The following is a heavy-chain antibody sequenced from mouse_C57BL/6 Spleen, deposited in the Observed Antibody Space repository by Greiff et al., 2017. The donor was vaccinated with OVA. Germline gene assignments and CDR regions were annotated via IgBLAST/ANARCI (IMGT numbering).Heavy chain of an antibody. CDR2: IYPSDSET. J-gene: IGHJ2*01. D-gene: IGHD2-2*01. Sequence: QVQLQQPGAELVRPGSSVKLSCKASGYTFTSYWMDWVKQRPGQGLEWIGNIYPSDSETHYTQKFKDKATLTVDKSSSTAYMQLISLTSEDSAVYYCARGVTTDYWGKGTTLTVSS. CDR3: ARGVTTDY. V-gene: IGHV1-61*01. CDR1: GYTFTSYW.